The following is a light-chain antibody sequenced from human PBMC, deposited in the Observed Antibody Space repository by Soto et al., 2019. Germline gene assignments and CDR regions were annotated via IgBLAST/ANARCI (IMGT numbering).Light chain of an antibody. CDR3: SSYTTSSTRV. Sequence: QSALTQPASVSGSPGQSIAISCTGSSSDVGIYNYVSWYQQHPGKVPKLIIYEVTNRPSGVSNRFSGSKSGNTASLTISGLQAEDEADYYRSSYTTSSTRVFGTGTKLTVL. CDR1: SSDVGIYNY. J-gene: IGLJ1*01. V-gene: IGLV2-14*01. CDR2: EVT.